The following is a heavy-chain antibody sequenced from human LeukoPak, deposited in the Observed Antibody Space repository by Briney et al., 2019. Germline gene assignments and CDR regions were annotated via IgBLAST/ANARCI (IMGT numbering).Heavy chain of an antibody. J-gene: IGHJ6*03. CDR3: ARVGTPYYYYYMDV. D-gene: IGHD6-13*01. CDR1: GGSISRYY. V-gene: IGHV4-59*08. CDR2: FDNSDST. Sequence: SETLSLTCIVSGGSISRYYWSWIRQPPGKGLEWIGYFDNSDSTNYNPSLKNRVTISVDTSKDQFSLKLSSVTAADTAVYYCARVGTPYYYYYMDVWGKGTTVTVSS.